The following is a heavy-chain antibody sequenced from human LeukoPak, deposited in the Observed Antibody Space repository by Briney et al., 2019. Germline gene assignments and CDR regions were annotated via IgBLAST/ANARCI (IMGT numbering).Heavy chain of an antibody. V-gene: IGHV3-48*03. CDR1: GFTFSSYE. D-gene: IGHD6-13*01. CDR3: ARAGPSSSWHQFDY. Sequence: GGSLRLSCAASGFTFSSYEMNWVRQAPGKGLEWVSYISSSGSTIYYADSVKGRFTISRDNSKNTLYLQMNSLRAEETAVYYCARAGPSSSWHQFDYWGQGTLVTVSS. CDR2: ISSSGSTI. J-gene: IGHJ4*02.